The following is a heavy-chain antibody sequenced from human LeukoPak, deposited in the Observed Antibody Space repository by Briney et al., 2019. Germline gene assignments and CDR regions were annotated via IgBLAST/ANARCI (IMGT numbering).Heavy chain of an antibody. CDR1: GGSTSSSNYY. V-gene: IGHV4-39*01. D-gene: IGHD3-3*01. J-gene: IGHJ4*02. CDR2: IHYSGNT. Sequence: SETLSLTCTVSGGSTSSSNYYWGWIRQPPGRGLEWIGGIHYSGNTYYNPSLKSRVTISIDTSKNQFSLKLSSVTAADTAVYYCARLGAGPTYYDFWSGYSSFYFDYWGQGTLVTVSS. CDR3: ARLGAGPTYYDFWSGYSSFYFDY.